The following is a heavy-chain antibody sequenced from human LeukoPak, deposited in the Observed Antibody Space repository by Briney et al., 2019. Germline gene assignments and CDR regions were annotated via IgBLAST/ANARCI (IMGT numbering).Heavy chain of an antibody. D-gene: IGHD6-13*01. CDR2: IYYSGST. CDR3: ARERWSGSWNAFDI. CDR1: GGSISSSSYY. J-gene: IGHJ3*02. V-gene: IGHV4-39*02. Sequence: SETLSLTSTVSGGSISSSSYYWGWIRQPPGKGLEWIGSIYYSGSTYYNPSLKSRVTISVDTSKNQFSLKLSSVTAADTAVYYCARERWSGSWNAFDIWGQGTMVTVSS.